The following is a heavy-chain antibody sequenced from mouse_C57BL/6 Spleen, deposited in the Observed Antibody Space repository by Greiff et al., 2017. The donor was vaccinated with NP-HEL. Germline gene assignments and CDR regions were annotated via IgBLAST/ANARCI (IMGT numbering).Heavy chain of an antibody. Sequence: EVQLQQSGPVLVKPGASVKMSCKASGYTFTDYYMNWVKQSHGKSLEWIGVINPYNGGTSYNQKFKGKATLTVDKSSSTAYMELNSLTSEDSAVYYSARHDYYAMDYWGQGTSVTVSS. CDR3: ARHDYYAMDY. J-gene: IGHJ4*01. V-gene: IGHV1-19*01. CDR2: INPYNGGT. CDR1: GYTFTDYY.